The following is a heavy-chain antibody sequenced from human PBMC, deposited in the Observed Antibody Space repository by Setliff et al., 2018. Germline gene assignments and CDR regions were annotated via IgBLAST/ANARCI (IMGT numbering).Heavy chain of an antibody. CDR1: GGTFSSYA. CDR3: ARDEAYGMDV. CDR2: IIPIFGTA. V-gene: IGHV1-69*05. J-gene: IGHJ6*02. Sequence: SVKVSCKASGGTFSSYAISWVRQAPGQGLEWMGGIIPIFGTANYAQKFQGRVTITTDESTSTAYMELSSLRAEDTAVYYCARDEAYGMDVWGQGTTVTVSS.